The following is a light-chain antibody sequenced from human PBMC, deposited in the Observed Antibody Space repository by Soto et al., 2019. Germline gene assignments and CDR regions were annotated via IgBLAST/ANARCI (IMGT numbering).Light chain of an antibody. Sequence: QSVLTQPPSASGTPGQRVTISCSGSSSNIGDNYVFWYQQFPGAAPKPLIFNNNQRPSGVPDRFSGAKSGTSASLSISRRRSEDEADYHCAAWDDSLSGWVFGGGTKLTVL. CDR1: SSNIGDNY. V-gene: IGLV1-47*02. CDR3: AAWDDSLSGWV. J-gene: IGLJ3*02. CDR2: NNN.